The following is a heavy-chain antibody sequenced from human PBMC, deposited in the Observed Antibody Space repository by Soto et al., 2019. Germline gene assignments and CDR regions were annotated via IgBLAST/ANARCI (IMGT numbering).Heavy chain of an antibody. J-gene: IGHJ4*02. CDR2: IYYSGST. CDR3: ATEETGPFGGAQVY. V-gene: IGHV4-39*01. Sequence: QLQLQESGPGLVKPSETLSLTCTVSGGSISSSSYYWGWIRQPPGKGLEWIGSIYYSGSTFYNPSLKSRLTRSVDTSKNQFSLRLSSVTAADTAVYYCATEETGPFGGAQVYWGQGTLVTVSS. D-gene: IGHD3-16*01. CDR1: GGSISSSSYY.